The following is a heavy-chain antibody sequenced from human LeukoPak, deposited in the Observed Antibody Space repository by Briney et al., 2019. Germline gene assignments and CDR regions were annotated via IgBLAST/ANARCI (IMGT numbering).Heavy chain of an antibody. CDR2: IRSKANSYAT. CDR1: GFTFSGSA. V-gene: IGHV3-73*01. Sequence: AGGSLRLSCAASGFTFSGSAMHWVRQASGKGLEWVGRIRSKANSYATAYAASVKGRFTISRDDSKNTAYLQMNSLKTEDTAVYYCTRFPGRAVPFDYWGQGTLVTVSS. CDR3: TRFPGRAVPFDY. J-gene: IGHJ4*02.